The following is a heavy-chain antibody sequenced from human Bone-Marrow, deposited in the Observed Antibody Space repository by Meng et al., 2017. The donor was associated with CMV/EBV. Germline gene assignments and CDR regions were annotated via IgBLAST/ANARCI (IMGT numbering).Heavy chain of an antibody. CDR3: ARGPPVGEQWLAD. CDR2: MNPNSGNT. V-gene: IGHV1-8*03. CDR1: GYTFTSYD. Sequence: CTASGYTFTSYDINWVRQATGQGLEWMGWMNPNSGNTGYAQKFQGRVTITRNTSISTAYMELSSLRSEDTAVYYCARGPPVGEQWLADWGQGTLVTVSS. J-gene: IGHJ4*02. D-gene: IGHD6-19*01.